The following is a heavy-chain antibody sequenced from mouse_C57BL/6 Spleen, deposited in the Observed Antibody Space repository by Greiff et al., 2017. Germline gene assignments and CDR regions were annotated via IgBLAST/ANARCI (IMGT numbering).Heavy chain of an antibody. V-gene: IGHV1-69*01. D-gene: IGHD3-1*01. Sequence: QVQLQQPGAELVMPGASVKLSCKASGYTFTSYWMHWVKQRPGQGLEWLGEIDPSDSYTNYNQKFKGKSTLTVDNSSSTSYMQLSSLTSEDSAVYYCARGRGYFDYWGQGTTLTVSS. CDR3: ARGRGYFDY. CDR1: GYTFTSYW. CDR2: IDPSDSYT. J-gene: IGHJ2*01.